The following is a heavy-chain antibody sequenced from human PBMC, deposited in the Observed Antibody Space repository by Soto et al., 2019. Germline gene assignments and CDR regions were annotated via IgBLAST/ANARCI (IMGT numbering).Heavy chain of an antibody. CDR1: GFTLSSYA. J-gene: IGHJ3*02. CDR2: ISGSGDFT. D-gene: IGHD3-3*01. V-gene: IGHV3-23*01. Sequence: EGQMLESGGGLVQPGGSLRLSCAASGFTLSSYALSWVRQAPGKGLEWVSGISGSGDFTFDADSVRGRFTISRDNSMNSLYLQMNSLRVEDTAVYYCARGPTIFGVGVDAFDIWGQGTMATVSS. CDR3: ARGPTIFGVGVDAFDI.